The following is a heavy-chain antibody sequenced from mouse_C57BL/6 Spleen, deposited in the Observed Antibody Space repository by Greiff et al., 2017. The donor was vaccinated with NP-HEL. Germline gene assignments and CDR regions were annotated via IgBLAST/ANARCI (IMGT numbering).Heavy chain of an antibody. Sequence: VHLVESGPELVKPGASVKISCTASGYAFSSSWMNWVKQRPGQGLEWIGRIYPGDGDTNYNGKFKGKATLTADKSSSTAYMQLSSLTSEDSAVYFCARDGNPYCFGYWGQGTTLTVSS. J-gene: IGHJ2*01. CDR1: GYAFSSSW. V-gene: IGHV1-82*01. CDR2: IYPGDGDT. D-gene: IGHD2-1*01. CDR3: ARDGNPYCFGY.